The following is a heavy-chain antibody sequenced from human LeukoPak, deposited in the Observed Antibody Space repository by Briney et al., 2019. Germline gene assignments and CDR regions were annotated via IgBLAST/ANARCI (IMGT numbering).Heavy chain of an antibody. Sequence: PSETLSLTCTVSGYSISSGYYWGWIRQPPGQGLEWIGSIYHSGRTFYNPSLKSRVTISVDTSKNQFSLKLTSVTAADTAVYYCARTYCGGDCRGYYYYYYMDVWGKGTTVTISS. CDR2: IYHSGRT. D-gene: IGHD2-21*02. CDR3: ARTYCGGDCRGYYYYYYMDV. V-gene: IGHV4-38-2*02. CDR1: GYSISSGYY. J-gene: IGHJ6*03.